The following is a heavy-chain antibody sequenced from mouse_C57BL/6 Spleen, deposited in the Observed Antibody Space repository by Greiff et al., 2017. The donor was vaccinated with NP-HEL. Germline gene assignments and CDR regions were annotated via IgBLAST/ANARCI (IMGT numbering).Heavy chain of an antibody. CDR1: GYTFTSYW. Sequence: QVQLQQPGAELVKPGASVKLSCKASGYTFTSYWMQWVKQRPGQGLGWIGEIDPSDSYTNYNQKFKCKATLTVATSSSPAYMQLSSLTSEDSAVYYCARGARYPYWYFDVWGTGTTVTVSS. J-gene: IGHJ1*03. V-gene: IGHV1-50*01. CDR2: IDPSDSYT. CDR3: ARGARYPYWYFDV. D-gene: IGHD3-1*01.